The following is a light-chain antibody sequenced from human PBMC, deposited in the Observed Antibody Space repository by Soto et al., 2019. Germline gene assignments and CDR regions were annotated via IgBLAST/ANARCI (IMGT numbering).Light chain of an antibody. CDR1: QSSSKW. Sequence: DIQMTQSPSTLSASVGDRVTITCRASQSSSKWLAWYQQKPGKAPKLLIYDASNLESGVPSRFSGSGSGTEFTLTISSLQPEDFATYYCQQTSAFPRTFGQGTKVDIK. J-gene: IGKJ1*01. CDR2: DAS. CDR3: QQTSAFPRT. V-gene: IGKV1-5*01.